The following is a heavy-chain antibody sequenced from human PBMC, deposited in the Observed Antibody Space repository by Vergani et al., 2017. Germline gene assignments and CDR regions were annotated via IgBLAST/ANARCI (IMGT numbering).Heavy chain of an antibody. CDR1: GFIFSDYN. CDR2: ISGRSSYV. CDR3: VREETFYDSVSDYLAGYFDH. V-gene: IGHV3-21*02. D-gene: IGHD3-3*01. Sequence: EVQVVQSGGGLVKPGGSLRLSCETSGFIFSDYNLNWVRQAPGSGLEWVASISGRSSYVNYAVSVKGRFTISRDNAKNSLFLQMNSLRAEDTAVYYCVREETFYDSVSDYLAGYFDHWGQGALVTVFS. J-gene: IGHJ4*02.